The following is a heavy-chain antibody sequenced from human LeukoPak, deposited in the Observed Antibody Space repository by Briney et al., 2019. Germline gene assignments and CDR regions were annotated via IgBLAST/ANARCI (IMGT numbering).Heavy chain of an antibody. J-gene: IGHJ4*02. CDR3: ARGGKFYYDSSGYPGDY. V-gene: IGHV3-7*01. D-gene: IGHD3-22*01. CDR1: GFTFSSDW. CDR2: IKQDGSEK. Sequence: GGSLRLSCVASGFTFSSDWMSWVRQAPGKGLEWVANIKQDGSEKYYVDSVRGRFTISRDNVKNSLYLQMNSLRAEDTAVYYCARGGKFYYDSSGYPGDYWGQGTLVTVSS.